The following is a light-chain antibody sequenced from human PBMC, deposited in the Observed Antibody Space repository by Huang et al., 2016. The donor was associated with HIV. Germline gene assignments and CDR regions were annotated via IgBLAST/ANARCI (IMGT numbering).Light chain of an antibody. CDR3: QQSARTPRT. CDR2: GAS. Sequence: DVQITQSPSSLSASVGDRVNITCRASQNVNRYLNWYQQKPGEAPKLLIHGASNWQSRVPSRFAGSGSGTDFTLTMSSLQPEDSATYYCQQSARTPRTFGQGTKLEI. V-gene: IGKV1-39*01. CDR1: QNVNRY. J-gene: IGKJ2*01.